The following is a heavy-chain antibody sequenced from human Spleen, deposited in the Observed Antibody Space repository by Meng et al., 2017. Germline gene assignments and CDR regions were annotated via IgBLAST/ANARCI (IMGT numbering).Heavy chain of an antibody. CDR2: INHSGST. CDR1: GGSFSDYY. J-gene: IGHJ4*02. V-gene: IGHV4-34*01. Sequence: HPQRWGAGLFMPSETLSLTCVVSGGSFSDYYWSWIRQPPGKGLEWIGEINHSGSTNYNPSLESRATISVDTSQNNLSLKLSSVTAADSAVYYCARGPTTMAHDFDYWGQGTLVTVSS. D-gene: IGHD4-11*01. CDR3: ARGPTTMAHDFDY.